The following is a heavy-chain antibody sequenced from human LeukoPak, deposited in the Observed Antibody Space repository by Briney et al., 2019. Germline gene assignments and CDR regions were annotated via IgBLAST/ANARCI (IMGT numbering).Heavy chain of an antibody. D-gene: IGHD3-22*01. J-gene: IGHJ4*02. CDR2: IKQDGSDK. Sequence: GGSLRLSCGASGFTFNTYWMSWVRQAPGKGLEWVANIKQDGSDKYYVESVKGRFTISRDNSKNTLYLQMNSLRAEDTAVYYCAKGTYYYDSSGYYGGYYFDYWGQGTLVTVSS. V-gene: IGHV3-7*03. CDR1: GFTFNTYW. CDR3: AKGTYYYDSSGYYGGYYFDY.